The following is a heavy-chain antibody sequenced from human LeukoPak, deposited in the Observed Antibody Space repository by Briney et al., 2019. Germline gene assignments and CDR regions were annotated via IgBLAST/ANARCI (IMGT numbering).Heavy chain of an antibody. CDR2: IYYSGST. CDR1: GGSISSDY. Sequence: PSETLSLTCTVSGGSISSDYWSWIRQPPGKGLEWIGYIYYSGSTNYNPSLKSRVAISVDTSKNQFSLKLSSVTAADTAVYYCAREGGYCSSPSCLDLFDYWGQGTLVTVSS. D-gene: IGHD2-2*01. J-gene: IGHJ4*02. CDR3: AREGGYCSSPSCLDLFDY. V-gene: IGHV4-59*01.